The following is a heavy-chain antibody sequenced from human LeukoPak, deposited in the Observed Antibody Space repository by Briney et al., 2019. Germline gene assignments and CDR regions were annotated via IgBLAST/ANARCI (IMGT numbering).Heavy chain of an antibody. V-gene: IGHV4-38-2*02. CDR3: AKSIASAGTNSCYYMDV. J-gene: IGHJ6*03. Sequence: SETLSLTCTVSGYSISTGYYWGWIRQSPEKGLEWIGSIFRSGTTYYNPSLKSRVTLSVDTSKNRFSLRLSSVTAADTAVYFCAKSIASAGTNSCYYMDVWGKGTTVTVSS. CDR1: GYSISTGYY. D-gene: IGHD6-13*01. CDR2: IFRSGTT.